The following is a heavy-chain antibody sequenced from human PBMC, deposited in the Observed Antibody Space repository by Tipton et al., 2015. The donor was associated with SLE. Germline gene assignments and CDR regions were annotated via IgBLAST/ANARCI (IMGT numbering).Heavy chain of an antibody. Sequence: TLSLTCAVYGGSFSGYYWSWIRQPPGMGLEWFGFFYSSGNTNPNPSLNSRVTISVDTSKNQFSLNLSSVTAADTAVYYCARGGVVVTGRDSYYYGLDVWGQGTTVTVSS. CDR3: ARGGVVVTGRDSYYYGLDV. J-gene: IGHJ6*02. CDR2: FYSSGNT. CDR1: GGSFSGYY. D-gene: IGHD2-21*02. V-gene: IGHV4-34*11.